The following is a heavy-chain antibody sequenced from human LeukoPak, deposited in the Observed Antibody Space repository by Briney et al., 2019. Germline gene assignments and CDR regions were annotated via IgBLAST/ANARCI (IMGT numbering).Heavy chain of an antibody. CDR2: IYHSGST. D-gene: IGHD6-13*01. CDR1: GGSINSSSYY. J-gene: IGHJ4*02. Sequence: SETLSLTCTVSGGSINSSSYYWGWIRQPPGKGLEWIGSIYHSGSTYYNPSLKSRVTISVDTSKNQFSLKLSSVTAADTAVYYCARDLAAAGRNYWGQGTLVTVSS. V-gene: IGHV4-39*07. CDR3: ARDLAAAGRNY.